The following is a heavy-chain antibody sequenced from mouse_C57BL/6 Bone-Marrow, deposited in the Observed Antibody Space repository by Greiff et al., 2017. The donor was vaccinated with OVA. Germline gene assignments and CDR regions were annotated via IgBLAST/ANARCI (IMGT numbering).Heavy chain of an antibody. CDR2: ISDGGSYT. CDR1: GFTFSSYA. CDR3: ARDPSSGQRDYAMDY. D-gene: IGHD3-2*02. V-gene: IGHV5-4*01. Sequence: EVHLVESGGGLVKPGGSLKLSCAASGFTFSSYAMSWVRQTPEKRLEWVATISDGGSYTYYPDNVKGRFTISRDNAKNNLYLQMSHLKSEDTAMYYCARDPSSGQRDYAMDYWGQGTSVTVSS. J-gene: IGHJ4*01.